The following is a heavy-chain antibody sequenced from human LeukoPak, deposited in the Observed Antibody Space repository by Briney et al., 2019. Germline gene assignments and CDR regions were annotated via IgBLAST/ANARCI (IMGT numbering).Heavy chain of an antibody. J-gene: IGHJ4*02. Sequence: SETLSLTCTVSGGSLIPYYWSWIRQPPGKGLEWIGYIYHSGTTNYSPPLKGRATLSVDTSKNQISLRLSSVTAADTAVYFCARADSGTYYMPFDYWGQGSLVTVSS. CDR2: IYHSGTT. CDR3: ARADSGTYYMPFDY. CDR1: GGSLIPYY. V-gene: IGHV4-59*01. D-gene: IGHD1-26*01.